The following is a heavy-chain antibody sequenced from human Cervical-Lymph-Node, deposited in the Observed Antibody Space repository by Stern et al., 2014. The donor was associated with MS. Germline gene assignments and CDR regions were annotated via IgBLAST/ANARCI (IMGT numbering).Heavy chain of an antibody. CDR3: ARDYGDYAFDY. Sequence: VQLVQSGAEVKKPGESLKISCKGSGYSLTANWIAWVRQMPGKGLEWMGIIYPGDPYTRYSPSFQGQVTISADKSISTAYLQWSSLKASDTAMYYCARDYGDYAFDYWGQGTLVTVSS. J-gene: IGHJ4*02. V-gene: IGHV5-51*01. CDR2: IYPGDPYT. CDR1: GYSLTANW. D-gene: IGHD4-17*01.